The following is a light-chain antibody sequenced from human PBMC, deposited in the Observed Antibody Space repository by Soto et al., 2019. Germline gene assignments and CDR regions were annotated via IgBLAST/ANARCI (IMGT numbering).Light chain of an antibody. V-gene: IGKV2D-29*02. CDR3: MQSTQLPPT. CDR2: EVS. J-gene: IGKJ5*01. Sequence: VMTQSPLSLPVTLGQPASISCKSSQSLLHITGETFLFWYLQKPGQSPQLLIYEVSTRVSGVPDRFSGSGSGTDFTLEISRVETDDVGIYYCMQSTQLPPTFGQGTRLEI. CDR1: QSLLHITGETF.